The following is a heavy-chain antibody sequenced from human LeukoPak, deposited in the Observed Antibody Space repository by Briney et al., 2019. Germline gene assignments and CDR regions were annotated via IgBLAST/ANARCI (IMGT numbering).Heavy chain of an antibody. CDR3: ARDRSGSYYPGGGYYYMDV. D-gene: IGHD1-26*01. CDR1: GFTFSSYA. J-gene: IGHJ6*03. V-gene: IGHV3-30-3*01. CDR2: ISYDGSNK. Sequence: PGRSLRLSCAASGFTFSSYAMHWVRQAPGKGLEWVAVISYDGSNKYYADSVKGRFTISRDNSKNTLYLQMNSLRAEDTAVYYCARDRSGSYYPGGGYYYMDVWGKGTTVTVSS.